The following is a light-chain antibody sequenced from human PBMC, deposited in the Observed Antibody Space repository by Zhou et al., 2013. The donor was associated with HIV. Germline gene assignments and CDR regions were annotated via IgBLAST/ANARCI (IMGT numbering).Light chain of an antibody. CDR1: QGVGTS. V-gene: IGKV1-39*01. CDR3: QQSFRTPYT. CDR2: AAS. Sequence: DIQMTQSPSSLSASVGDRVTITCRASQGVGTSLAWYQQKPGRAPKILIYAASKLQIGVPSRFGGSRSGTEFTLIISSVQPEDVATYYCQQSFRTPYTFGQGTKLEI. J-gene: IGKJ2*01.